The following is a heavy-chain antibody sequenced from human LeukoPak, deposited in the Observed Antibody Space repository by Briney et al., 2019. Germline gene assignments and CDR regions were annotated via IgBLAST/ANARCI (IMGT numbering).Heavy chain of an antibody. CDR2: ISYDGSNK. D-gene: IGHD3-10*01. V-gene: IGHV3-30*18. CDR3: AKGDTGGWYYYCSGSFDY. Sequence: GRSLRLSCAASGFTFSSYGMHWVRQAPGKELEWVAVISYDGSNKYYADSVKGRFTISRDNSKNTLYLQMNSLRAEDTAVYCYAKGDTGGWYYYCSGSFDYWGQGTLVTVSS. CDR1: GFTFSSYG. J-gene: IGHJ4*02.